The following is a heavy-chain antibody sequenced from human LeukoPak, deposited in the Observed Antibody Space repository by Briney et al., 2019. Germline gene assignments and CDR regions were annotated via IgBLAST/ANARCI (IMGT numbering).Heavy chain of an antibody. CDR3: AXXXXXXXXXSXXXXYFDY. CDR2: INHSGSA. V-gene: IGHV4-34*01. J-gene: IGHJ4*02. Sequence: PSETLSLTCVVFGGSFSGYHWTWIRQSPGKGLEWIGQINHSGSANYNRSLKSRVTITIESSKNQFSLELGSVTAADSAMYYCAXXXXXXXXXSXXXXYFDYWXXGXLVTVSS. CDR1: GGSFSGYH.